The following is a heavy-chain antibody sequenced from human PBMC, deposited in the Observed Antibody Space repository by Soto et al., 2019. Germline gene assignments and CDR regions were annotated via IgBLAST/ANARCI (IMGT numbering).Heavy chain of an antibody. V-gene: IGHV3-53*01. D-gene: IGHD3-16*01. Sequence: PGVSLRLSFAASGFTVSSNYMSWVRQAPGKGLEWVSVIYSGGSTYYADSVKGRFTISRDNSKNTLYLQMNSLRAEDTAVYYCAREGPGGRPHAFDIWGQGTMVT. J-gene: IGHJ3*02. CDR1: GFTVSSNY. CDR3: AREGPGGRPHAFDI. CDR2: IYSGGST.